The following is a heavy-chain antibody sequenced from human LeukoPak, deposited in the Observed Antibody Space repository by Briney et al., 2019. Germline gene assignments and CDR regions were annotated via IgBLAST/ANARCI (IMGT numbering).Heavy chain of an antibody. CDR1: GFTFRSYS. V-gene: IGHV3-21*01. J-gene: IGHJ6*02. CDR2: ISTSSSHI. Sequence: PGGSLRLSCAASGFTFRSYSMNWVRQGPGMGLEWVSSISTSSSHIYYADSVEGRLTISRDNAKNSLYLQMNSLRAEDTAVYYCVRSYYGMDVWGQGTTVSVSS. CDR3: VRSYYGMDV.